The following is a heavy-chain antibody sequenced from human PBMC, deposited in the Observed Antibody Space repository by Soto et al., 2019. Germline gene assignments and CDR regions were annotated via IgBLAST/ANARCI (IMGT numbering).Heavy chain of an antibody. CDR2: IDPSDSYT. D-gene: IGHD3-10*01. CDR1: GYSFTSYW. V-gene: IGHV5-10-1*01. J-gene: IGHJ6*02. Sequence: PGESLKISCKGSGYSFTSYWISWVRQMPGKGLEWMGRIDPSDSYTNYSPSFQGHVTISADKSISTAYLQWSSLKASDTAMNYCARHEPPYGSGDNYYYYGMDVWGQGTTVTVSS. CDR3: ARHEPPYGSGDNYYYYGMDV.